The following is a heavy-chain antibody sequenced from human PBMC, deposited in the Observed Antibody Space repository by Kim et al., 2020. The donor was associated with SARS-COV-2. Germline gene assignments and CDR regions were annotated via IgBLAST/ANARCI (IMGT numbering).Heavy chain of an antibody. D-gene: IGHD3-16*02. CDR3: ATRAGGGSSRYFNS. V-gene: IGHV3-53*01. CDR2: IYSGCLT. J-gene: IGHJ4*02. Sequence: GGSLRLSCAASGFTFNNNYMSWVRQAAGKGLEWVSVIYSGCLTYYADSVKGRLTITRDNSKNTLYLLMNSLRAVDTAVYYCATRAGGGSSRYFNSWGQGTLVSVSS. CDR1: GFTFNNNY.